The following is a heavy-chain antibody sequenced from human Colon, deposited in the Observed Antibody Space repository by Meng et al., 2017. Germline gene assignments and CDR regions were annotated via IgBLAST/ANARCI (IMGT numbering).Heavy chain of an antibody. CDR3: ARDHGTGLDH. CDR2: ISSSGKII. J-gene: IGHJ4*02. CDR1: GFTSRDYY. Sequence: VEGGEPGGGLGKTGGALRLACEASGFTSRDYYMTWIRQAPGKGLEWVSHISSSGKIIDYADSVKGRFTISRDNANNSLYLQMDSLTADDTAVYYCARDHGTGLDHWGQGALVTVSS. D-gene: IGHD1-14*01. V-gene: IGHV3-11*01.